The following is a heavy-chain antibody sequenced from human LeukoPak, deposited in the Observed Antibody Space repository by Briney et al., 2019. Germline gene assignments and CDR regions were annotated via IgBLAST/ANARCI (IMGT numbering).Heavy chain of an antibody. J-gene: IGHJ4*02. V-gene: IGHV3-23*01. CDR1: GFTFNNYV. CDR2: ISDGGSDT. D-gene: IGHD6-6*01. CDR3: AKRVSYSNSAAYFGS. Sequence: GGSLRLSCAASGFTFNNYVMTWVRQAPGKGLEWVSSISDGGSDTYYAGSVKGRFTVSRDNSKNTLYMQMNSLRAEDTAVYYCAKRVSYSNSAAYFGSWGQGTLVTVSS.